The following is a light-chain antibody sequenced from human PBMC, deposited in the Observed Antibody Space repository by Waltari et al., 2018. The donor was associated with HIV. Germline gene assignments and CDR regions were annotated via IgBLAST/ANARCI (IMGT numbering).Light chain of an antibody. CDR2: STN. Sequence: QSVLTQPPSASGTPGQRVTISCSGGSSNIGSNSVHWYQQLPGTAPRLLLYSTNQRPSRVPDRFSGSKSGTSASLAISGLQSEDEADYYCCSYAGSRWDWVFGGGTKLTVL. CDR1: SSNIGSNS. CDR3: CSYAGSRWDWV. V-gene: IGLV1-44*01. J-gene: IGLJ3*02.